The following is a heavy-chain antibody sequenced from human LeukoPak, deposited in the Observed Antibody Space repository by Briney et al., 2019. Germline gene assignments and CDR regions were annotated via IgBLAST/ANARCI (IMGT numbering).Heavy chain of an antibody. J-gene: IGHJ4*02. CDR2: IFYSGSI. V-gene: IGHV4-4*02. D-gene: IGHD4-11*01. CDR1: GGSISTYNW. Sequence: SEALSLTCAVSGGSISTYNWWSWVRQPPGKGLEWIGEIFYSGSINYNPSLKSRVTLSLDKSKNQFSLQLSSVTAADTAMYYCAKTHSHFPPYFDYWGQGTLVTVSS. CDR3: AKTHSHFPPYFDY.